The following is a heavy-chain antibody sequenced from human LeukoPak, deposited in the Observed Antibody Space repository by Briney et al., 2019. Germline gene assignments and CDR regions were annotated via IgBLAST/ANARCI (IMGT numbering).Heavy chain of an antibody. J-gene: IGHJ4*02. V-gene: IGHV1-46*01. CDR1: GYTFTSYY. D-gene: IGHD6-19*01. Sequence: GASVKVSCKASGYTFTSYYMHWVRQAPGQGLEWMGIINPSGGSTSYAQKFQGRVTMTRDMSTSTVYMELSSLRSEDTAVYYCARSLTGAVALDYWGQGTLVTVSS. CDR3: ARSLTGAVALDY. CDR2: INPSGGST.